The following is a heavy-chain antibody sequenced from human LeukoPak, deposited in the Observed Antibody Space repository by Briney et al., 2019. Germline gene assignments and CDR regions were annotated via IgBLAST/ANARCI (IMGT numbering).Heavy chain of an antibody. CDR2: INPNSGGT. D-gene: IGHD3-10*01. CDR1: GYTFTGYY. J-gene: IGHJ4*02. Sequence: ASVTVSFKASGYTFTGYYMHWVRQAPGQGLEWMGWINPNSGGTNYAQKFQGRVTMTRDTSISTAYMELSRLRSDDTAVYYCARDMVRGVRVFGYWGQGTLVTVSS. V-gene: IGHV1-2*02. CDR3: ARDMVRGVRVFGY.